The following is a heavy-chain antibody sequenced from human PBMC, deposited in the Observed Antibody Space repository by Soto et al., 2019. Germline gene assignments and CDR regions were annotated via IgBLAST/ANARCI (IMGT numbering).Heavy chain of an antibody. CDR2: ISSSSSYI. D-gene: IGHD2-15*01. V-gene: IGHV3-21*01. Sequence: GGSLRLSCAASGFIFSSYSMNWVRQAPGKGLEWVSSISSSSSYIYYADSMKGRFTISRDNAKNSLYLQMNSLRAEDTAVYYCVRDGYSYYYYGMDVWGQGTTVTVSS. CDR1: GFIFSSYS. J-gene: IGHJ6*02. CDR3: VRDGYSYYYYGMDV.